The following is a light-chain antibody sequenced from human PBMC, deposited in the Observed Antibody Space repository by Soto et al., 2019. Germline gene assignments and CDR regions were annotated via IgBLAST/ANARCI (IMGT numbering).Light chain of an antibody. CDR2: GAS. J-gene: IGKJ5*01. V-gene: IGKV3-20*01. CDR3: QQYGSSPRVT. Sequence: ELVVTQSRGTLSLSPGERASLSCRASQSVSSSYLAWYQQKPGQAPRLVISGASSRATGIPDRFSGSGSGTEFTLTISRLEPEDFAVYYCQQYGSSPRVTFGQGTRLEIK. CDR1: QSVSSSY.